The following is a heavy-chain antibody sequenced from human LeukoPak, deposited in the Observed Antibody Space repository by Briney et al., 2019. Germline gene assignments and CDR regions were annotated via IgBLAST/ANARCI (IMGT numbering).Heavy chain of an antibody. Sequence: PSETLSLTCTVSGGSISSYCWSWIRQPAGKGLEWIGRIYTSGSTNYNPSLKSRVTMSVDTSKNQFSLKLSSVTAADTAVYYCARDQEWELLGFDYWGQGTLVTVSS. CDR1: GGSISSYC. V-gene: IGHV4-4*07. D-gene: IGHD1-26*01. CDR2: IYTSGST. J-gene: IGHJ4*02. CDR3: ARDQEWELLGFDY.